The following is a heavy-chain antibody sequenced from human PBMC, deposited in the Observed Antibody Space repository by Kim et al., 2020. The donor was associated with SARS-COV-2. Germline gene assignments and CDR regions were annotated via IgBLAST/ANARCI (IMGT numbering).Heavy chain of an antibody. V-gene: IGHV7-4-1*02. Sequence: YGRGFTGRFFFSLDTSVSSAYLQISSLKAEDTAVYYCARAYSSSSHAFDIWGQGTMVTVSS. CDR3: ARAYSSSSHAFDI. D-gene: IGHD6-13*01. J-gene: IGHJ3*02.